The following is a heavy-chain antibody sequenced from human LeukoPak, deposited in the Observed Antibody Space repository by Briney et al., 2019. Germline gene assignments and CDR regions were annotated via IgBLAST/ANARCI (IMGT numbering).Heavy chain of an antibody. Sequence: GESXXXSXXGSGYSFTSYXXXXVXQXXGXGLEWMGIIYPADSDARYSPSFQGQVTISADRSISTAYLQWSSLKASDTAMYYCARRKNAFEIWGQGTMVTVSS. CDR1: GYSFTSYX. CDR3: ARRKNAFEI. V-gene: IGHV5-51*01. CDR2: IYPADSDA. J-gene: IGHJ3*02.